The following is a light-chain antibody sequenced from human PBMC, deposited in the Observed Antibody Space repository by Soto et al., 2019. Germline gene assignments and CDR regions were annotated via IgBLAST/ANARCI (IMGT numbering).Light chain of an antibody. CDR1: ESVSSN. Sequence: EIVMTQSPATLSVSPGVRATLSCRASESVSSNLAWYQQKPGQAPRLLFYGASTRATDIPARFSGTGSGTEFTLTISSLQSEDFAVYYCRQYGRSLEFAVGGGTKVDIK. CDR3: RQYGRSLEFA. CDR2: GAS. J-gene: IGKJ4*01. V-gene: IGKV3-15*01.